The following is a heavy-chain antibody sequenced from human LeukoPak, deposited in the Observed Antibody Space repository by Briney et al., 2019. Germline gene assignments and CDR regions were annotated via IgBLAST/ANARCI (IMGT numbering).Heavy chain of an antibody. CDR2: INHSGST. D-gene: IGHD6-19*01. CDR1: GGSISSSSYY. Sequence: PSETLSLNCTVSGGSISSSSYYWSWIRQPPGKGLEWIGEINHSGSTNYNPSLKSRVTISVDTSKNQFSLKLSSVTAADTAVYYCARGRSSPLYSSGWFGPVDYWGQGTLVTVSS. V-gene: IGHV4-39*07. J-gene: IGHJ4*02. CDR3: ARGRSSPLYSSGWFGPVDY.